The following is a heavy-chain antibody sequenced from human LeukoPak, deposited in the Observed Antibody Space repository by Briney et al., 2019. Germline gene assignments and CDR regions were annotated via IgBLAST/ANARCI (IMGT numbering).Heavy chain of an antibody. J-gene: IGHJ4*02. CDR1: GFTFSSYS. CDR3: ARDPCGGGSCLHYTFDY. D-gene: IGHD2-15*01. V-gene: IGHV3-21*01. CDR2: ISSSSSYI. Sequence: PGGSLRLSCAASGFTFSSYSMNWVRQAPGKGLEWVSSISSSSSYIYYADSVKGRFTISRDNAKNSLYLQMNSLRAEDTAVYYCARDPCGGGSCLHYTFDYWGQGTLVTVSS.